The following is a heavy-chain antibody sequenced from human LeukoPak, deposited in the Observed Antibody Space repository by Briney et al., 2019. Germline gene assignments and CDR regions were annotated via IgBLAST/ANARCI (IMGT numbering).Heavy chain of an antibody. J-gene: IGHJ4*02. CDR2: ISSSSSYI. V-gene: IGHV3-21*04. D-gene: IGHD3-16*01. Sequence: GGSLRLSCAASGFTFSSYSMNWVRQAPGKGLEWVSSISSSSSYIYYADSVKGRFTISRDNSKNTLYLQMNSLRAEDTAVYYCAKAPRMITSVGYWGQGTLVTVSS. CDR1: GFTFSSYS. CDR3: AKAPRMITSVGY.